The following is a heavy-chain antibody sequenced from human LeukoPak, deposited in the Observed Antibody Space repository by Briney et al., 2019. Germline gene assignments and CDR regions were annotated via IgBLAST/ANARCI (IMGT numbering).Heavy chain of an antibody. J-gene: IGHJ6*03. Sequence: SETLSLTCTVSGGSISSYYWSWIRQPPGKGLEWIGYIYYSGSTNCSPSLKSRVTISVDTSKNQFSLKLSSVTAADTAVYYCARIGFFYYYMDVWGKGTTVTVSS. V-gene: IGHV4-59*01. CDR1: GGSISSYY. CDR3: ARIGFFYYYMDV. D-gene: IGHD2-21*01. CDR2: IYYSGST.